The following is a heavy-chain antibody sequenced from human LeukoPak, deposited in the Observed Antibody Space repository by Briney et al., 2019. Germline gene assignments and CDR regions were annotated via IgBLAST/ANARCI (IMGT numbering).Heavy chain of an antibody. CDR3: ARGEGRNY. V-gene: IGHV1-18*01. CDR1: GSAFTING. D-gene: IGHD1-26*01. Sequence: ASVKLSCKASGSAFTINGISRVRHAPGQGLEWMGWISAYNDNTNYARKCQGRVTLTTNTSTSTNYMELSSLTSEDTAVYYCARGEGRNYWGQGTLVTVSS. CDR2: ISAYNDNT. J-gene: IGHJ4*02.